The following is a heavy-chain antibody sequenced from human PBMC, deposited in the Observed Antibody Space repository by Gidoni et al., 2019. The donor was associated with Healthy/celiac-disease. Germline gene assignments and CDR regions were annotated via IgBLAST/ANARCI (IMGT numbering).Heavy chain of an antibody. Sequence: EVQLLESGGGLVKPGGSLRLYCAASGITFSSYAIGWVRQAPGKGLEGVSAILGSGGSTYYADSVKGRFTISRDNPKNTLYLQMNSLRAEDTAVYYCAKARLYGGNFQHWGQGTLVTVSS. CDR1: GITFSSYA. CDR2: ILGSGGST. J-gene: IGHJ1*01. CDR3: AKARLYGGNFQH. V-gene: IGHV3-23*01. D-gene: IGHD3-16*02.